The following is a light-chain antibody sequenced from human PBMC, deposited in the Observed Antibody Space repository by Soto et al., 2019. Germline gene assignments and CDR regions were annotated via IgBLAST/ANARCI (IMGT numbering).Light chain of an antibody. V-gene: IGLV2-14*01. CDR3: NSYSYTNSSTHV. Sequence: QYALTQPASVSGSPGQSITISCTGTSSDIGGYDYVSWYQQHPGKAPKLMIYEVSNQPSGVSTRFSGSKSGNTASLTISGLQGEHEADYYYNSYSYTNSSTHVFGTGTKLTVL. CDR2: EVS. CDR1: SSDIGGYDY. J-gene: IGLJ1*01.